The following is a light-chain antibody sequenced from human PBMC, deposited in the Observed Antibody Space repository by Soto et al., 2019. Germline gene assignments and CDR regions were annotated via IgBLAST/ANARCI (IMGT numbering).Light chain of an antibody. CDR3: QQRSDWPPIT. J-gene: IGKJ5*01. CDR2: GVS. Sequence: ENVLTQSPATVSLSPGERATLSCRASQSINNYIAWYQQKPGQAPRLLIYGVSNRATGVPARFSGSGSGTDFTLTISGVEPEDFAVYYCQQRSDWPPITFGRGTRLEIK. CDR1: QSINNY. V-gene: IGKV3-11*01.